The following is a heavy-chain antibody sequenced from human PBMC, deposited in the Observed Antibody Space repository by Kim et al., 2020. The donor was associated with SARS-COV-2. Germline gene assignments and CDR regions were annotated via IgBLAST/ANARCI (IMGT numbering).Heavy chain of an antibody. CDR3: ARDATSDPNDLDF. Sequence: WGSLRLSCEASGFTSSVYAIHWVRQTPGKGLECVGVISGDGGEKYYADSLKGRFTISRDNSKNTVYLEMTSLKTEDTAVYYCARDATSDPNDLDFWGQGTLVTVSS. D-gene: IGHD1-1*01. V-gene: IGHV3-30*01. J-gene: IGHJ4*02. CDR1: GFTSSVYA. CDR2: ISGDGGEK.